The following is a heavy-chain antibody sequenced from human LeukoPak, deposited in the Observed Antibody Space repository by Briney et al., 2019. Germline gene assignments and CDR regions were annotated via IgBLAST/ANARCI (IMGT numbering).Heavy chain of an antibody. J-gene: IGHJ4*02. Sequence: GGSLRLSCAASGFTFSSYGMHWVRQAPGKGLEWVAFIRYDGSNKYYADSVKGRFTISRDNSKNTLYLQMNSLRAEDTAVYYCAKDRGFYCSGGSCHSFDYWGQGTLVTVSS. CDR2: IRYDGSNK. CDR1: GFTFSSYG. D-gene: IGHD2-15*01. V-gene: IGHV3-30*02. CDR3: AKDRGFYCSGGSCHSFDY.